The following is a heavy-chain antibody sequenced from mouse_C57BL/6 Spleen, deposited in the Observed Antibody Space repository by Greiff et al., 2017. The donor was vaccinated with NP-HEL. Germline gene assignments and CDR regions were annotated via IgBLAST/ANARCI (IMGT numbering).Heavy chain of an antibody. J-gene: IGHJ3*01. CDR2: IYPGDGDT. CDR1: GYAFRSSW. Sequence: QVQLQQSGPELVKPGASVKISCKASGYAFRSSWMNWVKQRPGKGLECIGRIYPGDGDTNYNGKFKGKATLTADKSSSTAYMQLSSLTSEDSAVYFCAREGYYRFAYWGQGTLLTVSA. D-gene: IGHD2-3*01. V-gene: IGHV1-82*01. CDR3: AREGYYRFAY.